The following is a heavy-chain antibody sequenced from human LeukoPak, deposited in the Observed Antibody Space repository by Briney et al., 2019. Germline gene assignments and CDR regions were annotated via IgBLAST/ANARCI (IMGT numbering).Heavy chain of an antibody. CDR3: AKTTVGYSSGRYPGWPADC. D-gene: IGHD6-19*01. Sequence: PGGSLRLSCAASGFTFNNYAMNWVRQAPGRGLEWVSGICGSACFTYYAYSVNGRFTISRDNSKNTVYLQMNSLTADDTAIYYCAKTTVGYSSGRYPGWPADCWGQGTLVTVSS. V-gene: IGHV3-23*01. J-gene: IGHJ4*02. CDR2: ICGSACFT. CDR1: GFTFNNYA.